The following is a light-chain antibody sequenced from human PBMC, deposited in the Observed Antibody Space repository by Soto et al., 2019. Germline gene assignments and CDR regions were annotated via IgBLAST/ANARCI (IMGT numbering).Light chain of an antibody. CDR3: QQYGSSPPIT. V-gene: IGKV3-20*01. Sequence: EIVLTQSAGSLSLSPGERATLSSRASQSVSSSYLAWYQQKPGQAPRLLIYGASSRATGIPDRFSGSGSGTDFTLTISRLEPEDFAVYYCQQYGSSPPITFGQGTRLEIK. CDR1: QSVSSSY. J-gene: IGKJ5*01. CDR2: GAS.